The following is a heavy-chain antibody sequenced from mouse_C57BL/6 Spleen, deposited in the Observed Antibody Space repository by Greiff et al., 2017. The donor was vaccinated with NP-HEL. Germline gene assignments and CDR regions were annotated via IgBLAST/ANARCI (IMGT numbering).Heavy chain of an antibody. Sequence: VQLQQSGAELVKPGASVKISCKASGYTFTDYYINWVKQRPGQGLEWIGKIGPGSGSTYYNEKFKGKATLTADKSSSTAYMQLSILTSEDSAVYFCASEFITTVAWYFDVWGTGTTVTVSS. D-gene: IGHD1-1*01. CDR1: GYTFTDYY. J-gene: IGHJ1*03. CDR3: ASEFITTVAWYFDV. CDR2: IGPGSGST. V-gene: IGHV1-77*01.